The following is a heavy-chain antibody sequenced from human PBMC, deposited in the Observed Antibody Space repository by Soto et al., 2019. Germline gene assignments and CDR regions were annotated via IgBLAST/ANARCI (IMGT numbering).Heavy chain of an antibody. V-gene: IGHV3-30-3*01. D-gene: IGHD6-19*01. J-gene: IGHJ4*01. CDR1: GFMFSAYA. CDR3: ARVPSPYTSGWYVIDF. CDR2: MSYDGTNT. Sequence: QVQLVESGGGVVQPGASLRLSCTASGFMFSAYAMLWVRQAPGKGLEWVAAMSYDGTNTYYADSLKGRFTISRDNSKNTLFLQMSSLTADDSAVYYCARVPSPYTSGWYVIDFWGLGTLVTVSS.